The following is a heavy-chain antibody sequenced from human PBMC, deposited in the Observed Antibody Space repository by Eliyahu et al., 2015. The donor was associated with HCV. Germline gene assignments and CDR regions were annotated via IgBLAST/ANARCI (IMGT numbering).Heavy chain of an antibody. Sequence: QVQLQESGPGLVKPSETLSLTCXVSGGXXTTYFXSWXRQPPGKGLEGIGYFHYSGSTNFNPXLKXRVTISVDTSKNQFSLNLTSVTAADTAVYYCASGGGGIAVAGTGGWFDPWGQGTLVTVSS. CDR1: GGXXTTYF. D-gene: IGHD6-19*01. CDR2: FHYSGST. J-gene: IGHJ5*02. CDR3: ASGGGGIAVAGTGGWFDP. V-gene: IGHV4-59*01.